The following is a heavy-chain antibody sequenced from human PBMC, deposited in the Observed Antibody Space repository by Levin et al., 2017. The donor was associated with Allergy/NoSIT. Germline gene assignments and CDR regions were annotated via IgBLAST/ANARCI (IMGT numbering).Heavy chain of an antibody. CDR1: GDSLSSGGYY. V-gene: IGHV4-31*03. CDR2: IYYTGST. CDR3: ARDRSGSYYGLDV. D-gene: IGHD3-10*01. Sequence: LRLSCSLSGDSLSSGGYYWTWIRHHPGKGLEWIGYIYYTGSTFYNPSLKSRVTISVDTSKNQFSLNLTSVTAADAAVYYCARDRSGSYYGLDVWGQGTTVTVSS. J-gene: IGHJ6*02.